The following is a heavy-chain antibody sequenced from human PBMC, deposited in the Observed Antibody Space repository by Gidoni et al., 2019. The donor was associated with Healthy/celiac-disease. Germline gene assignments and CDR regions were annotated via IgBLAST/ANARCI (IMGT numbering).Heavy chain of an antibody. Sequence: QVQLVPSGAEVTKPGASVKVSCKASGSTFTSYAISWVRQAPGQGLEWMGWISAYNGNTNYAQKLQGRVTMTTDTSTSTDYMELRGLRSDDTAVYYCAIATTTRYYDFWSAPFDYWGQGTLVTVSS. D-gene: IGHD3-3*01. CDR3: AIATTTRYYDFWSAPFDY. J-gene: IGHJ4*02. CDR1: GSTFTSYA. V-gene: IGHV1-18*01. CDR2: ISAYNGNT.